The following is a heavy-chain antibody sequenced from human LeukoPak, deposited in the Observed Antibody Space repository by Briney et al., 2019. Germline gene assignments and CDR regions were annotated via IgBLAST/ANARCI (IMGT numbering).Heavy chain of an antibody. J-gene: IGHJ4*02. CDR1: GFTFSNAW. CDR3: TTDGWGATGFDY. V-gene: IGHV3-15*01. Sequence: PGGSLRLSCAASGFTFSNAWMSWVRQAPGKGLEWVGRVKSKTDGGTTDYAAPVKGRFTISRDDSKNTLYLQMNSLKTEDTAVYYCTTDGWGATGFDYWGQGTLVTVSS. CDR2: VKSKTDGGTT. D-gene: IGHD1-26*01.